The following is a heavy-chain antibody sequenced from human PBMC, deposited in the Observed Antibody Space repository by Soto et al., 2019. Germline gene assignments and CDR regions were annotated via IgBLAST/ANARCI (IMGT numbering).Heavy chain of an antibody. Sequence: SVKVSCKASGGTFSSYAISWVRQAPGQGLEWMGGIIPIFGTANYAQKFQGRVTITADKSTSTAYMELSSLRSEDTAVYYCARDSRGNYYDSSGYLSYYYYGMDVWGQGTTVTVLL. CDR1: GGTFSSYA. CDR3: ARDSRGNYYDSSGYLSYYYYGMDV. CDR2: IIPIFGTA. V-gene: IGHV1-69*06. D-gene: IGHD3-22*01. J-gene: IGHJ6*02.